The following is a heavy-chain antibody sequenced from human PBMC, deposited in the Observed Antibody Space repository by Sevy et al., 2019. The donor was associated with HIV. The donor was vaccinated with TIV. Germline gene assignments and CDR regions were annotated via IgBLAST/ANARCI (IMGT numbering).Heavy chain of an antibody. Sequence: ASVKVSCKVSGYTLTELSIHWVRQAPGKGLEWMGGFDPEDGEIIYAQKFQGRVTMTEDTSAETGYMELRSLRSDDTAVYYCATSYRIAVADFDYWGQGTQVTVSS. CDR1: GYTLTELS. J-gene: IGHJ4*02. CDR2: FDPEDGEI. V-gene: IGHV1-24*01. D-gene: IGHD6-19*01. CDR3: ATSYRIAVADFDY.